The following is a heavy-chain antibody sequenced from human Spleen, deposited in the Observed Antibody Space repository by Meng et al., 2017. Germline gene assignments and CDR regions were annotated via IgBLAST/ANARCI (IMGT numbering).Heavy chain of an antibody. CDR1: GGSFSDYY. D-gene: IGHD4-11*01. Sequence: QVQLQKWGVGLLKPSETLSLTCVVSGGSFSDYYWSWIRQPPGKGLEWIGEINHSGSTNYNPSLESRATISVDTSQNNLSLKLSSVTAVDSAVYYCARGPTTMAHDFDYWGQGTLVTVSS. CDR3: ARGPTTMAHDFDY. CDR2: INHSGST. J-gene: IGHJ4*02. V-gene: IGHV4-34*01.